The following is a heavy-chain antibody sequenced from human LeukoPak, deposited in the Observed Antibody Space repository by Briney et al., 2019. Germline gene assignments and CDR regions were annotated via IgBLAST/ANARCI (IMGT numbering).Heavy chain of an antibody. CDR1: GGSFSGYY. V-gene: IGHV4-34*01. D-gene: IGHD6-19*01. CDR3: ASSGWYVDY. J-gene: IGHJ4*02. Sequence: SETLSLTCAVYGGSFSGYYWSWIRQPPGKGLEWIGEINHSGSTNYNPSLKSRVTISVDTSKNQFSLKLSSVTAADTAAYYCASSGWYVDYWGQGTLVTVSS. CDR2: INHSGST.